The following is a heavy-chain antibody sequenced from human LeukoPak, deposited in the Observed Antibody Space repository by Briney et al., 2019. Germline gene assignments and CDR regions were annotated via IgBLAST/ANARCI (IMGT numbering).Heavy chain of an antibody. V-gene: IGHV4-39*01. CDR1: GGSISSSSYY. CDR2: IYYSGST. CDR3: ARHRGVGGAFDI. J-gene: IGHJ3*02. Sequence: SETLSLTCTVSGGSISSSSYYWGWIRQPPGKGLEWIGSIYYSGSTYYNPSLKSRVTISVDTSKDQFSLKLSSVTAADTAVYYCARHRGVGGAFDIWGQGTMVTVSS. D-gene: IGHD3-16*01.